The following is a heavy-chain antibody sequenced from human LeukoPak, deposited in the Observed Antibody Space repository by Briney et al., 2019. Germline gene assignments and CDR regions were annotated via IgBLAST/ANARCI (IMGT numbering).Heavy chain of an antibody. CDR1: GFTFDDYA. CDR2: ISWNSGSI. Sequence: GGSLRLSCAASGFTFDDYAMHWVRQAPGKGLEWVSGISWNSGSIGYADSVKGRFTISRDNAKNSLYLQMNSLRAEDMALYYCAKETIVGARVGALDYWGQGTLVTVSS. D-gene: IGHD1-26*01. J-gene: IGHJ4*02. CDR3: AKETIVGARVGALDY. V-gene: IGHV3-9*03.